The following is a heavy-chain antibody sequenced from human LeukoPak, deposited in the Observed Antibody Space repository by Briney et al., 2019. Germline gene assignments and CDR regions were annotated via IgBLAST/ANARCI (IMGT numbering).Heavy chain of an antibody. Sequence: GVSLRLSCAASGCTFSSYAMSWVRQAPRQGLEWVSAISGSGGSTYYADSVKGRFTISRDNPKNTLYLQMNSLRAEDTAVYYCAKVNVASSGYQASAFDIWGQGTMVTVSS. CDR1: GCTFSSYA. V-gene: IGHV3-23*01. CDR2: ISGSGGST. CDR3: AKVNVASSGYQASAFDI. J-gene: IGHJ3*02. D-gene: IGHD3-22*01.